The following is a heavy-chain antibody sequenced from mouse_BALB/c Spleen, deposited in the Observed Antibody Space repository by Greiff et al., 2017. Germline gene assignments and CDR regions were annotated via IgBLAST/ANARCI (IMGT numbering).Heavy chain of an antibody. CDR3: ARPLYYGNYRFAY. J-gene: IGHJ3*01. D-gene: IGHD2-1*01. Sequence: VQLKQSGPELVKPGASVKMSCKASGYTFTSYVMHWVKQKPGQGLEWIGYINPYNDGTKYNEKFKGKATLTSDKSSSTAYMELSSLTSEDSAVYYCARPLYYGNYRFAYWGQGTLVTVSA. CDR2: INPYNDGT. CDR1: GYTFTSYV. V-gene: IGHV1-14*01.